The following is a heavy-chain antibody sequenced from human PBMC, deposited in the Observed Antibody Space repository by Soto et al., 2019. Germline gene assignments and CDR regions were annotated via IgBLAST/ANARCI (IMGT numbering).Heavy chain of an antibody. D-gene: IGHD6-13*01. CDR1: GGSVSSGSYY. J-gene: IGHJ4*02. CDR2: IYYSGST. V-gene: IGHV4-61*01. CDR3: ARDEQQLGIDY. Sequence: SETLSLTCTVSGGSVSSGSYYWSWIRQPPGKGLEWIGYIYYSGSTNYNPSLKSRVTISVDTSKNQFSLKLSSVTAADTAVYYCARDEQQLGIDYWGQGTLVTVSS.